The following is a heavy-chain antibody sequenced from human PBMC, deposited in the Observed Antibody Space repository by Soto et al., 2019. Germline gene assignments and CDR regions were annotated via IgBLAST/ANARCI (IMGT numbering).Heavy chain of an antibody. CDR3: ARDLESTYDFWSGYSKNAFDI. J-gene: IGHJ3*02. CDR1: GYTFTSYG. D-gene: IGHD3-3*01. Sequence: ASVKVSCKASGYTFTSYGISWVRQAPGQGLEWMGWISAYNGNTNYAQKLQGRVTMTTDTSTGTAYMELRSLRSDDTAVYYCARDLESTYDFWSGYSKNAFDIWGQGTMVTVSS. V-gene: IGHV1-18*01. CDR2: ISAYNGNT.